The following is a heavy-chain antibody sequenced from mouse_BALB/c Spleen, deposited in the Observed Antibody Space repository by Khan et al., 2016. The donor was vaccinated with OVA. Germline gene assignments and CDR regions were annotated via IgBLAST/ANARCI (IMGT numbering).Heavy chain of an antibody. CDR3: ARAFYNGAWFAY. CDR2: IWAGGST. J-gene: IGHJ3*01. CDR1: GFSLSNYG. Sequence: VQLQESGPGLVAPSQTLSITCTVSGFSLSNYGVHWVRQPPGKGLEWLGVIWAGGSTNHNSALMSRLSISKDDSKSQVFLKMNSLQPDDTAMYYCARAFYNGAWFAYWGQGTLVTVSA. D-gene: IGHD1-3*01. V-gene: IGHV2-9*02.